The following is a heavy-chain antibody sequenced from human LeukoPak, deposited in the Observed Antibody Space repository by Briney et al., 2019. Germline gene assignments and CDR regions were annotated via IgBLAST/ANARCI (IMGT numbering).Heavy chain of an antibody. D-gene: IGHD4-17*01. CDR1: GFAFNDYY. Sequence: PGGSLRLSCAASGFAFNDYYMSWIRQAPGKGLEWVSYISSSSNTVYYADSVKGRFTISRDNAKNSLYMQMNSLRAEDTAVYYCARGPYGDYPGAPHYFDYWGQGTLVTVSS. J-gene: IGHJ4*02. V-gene: IGHV3-11*04. CDR2: ISSSSNTV. CDR3: ARGPYGDYPGAPHYFDY.